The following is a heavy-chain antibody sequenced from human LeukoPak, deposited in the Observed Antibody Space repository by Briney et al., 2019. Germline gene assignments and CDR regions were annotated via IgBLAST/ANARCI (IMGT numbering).Heavy chain of an antibody. D-gene: IGHD3-16*02. CDR3: AASYTSFPYYFDF. CDR1: GGSISRYY. J-gene: IGHJ4*02. Sequence: RSSETLSLTCTVSGGSISRYYWNWIRQPAGKGLEWIGRISTSGTTNYSLSLKSRVTMSLDTSKKLFSLKLSSVTATDTAVYYCAASYTSFPYYFDFWGQGTLVTASS. CDR2: ISTSGTT. V-gene: IGHV4-4*07.